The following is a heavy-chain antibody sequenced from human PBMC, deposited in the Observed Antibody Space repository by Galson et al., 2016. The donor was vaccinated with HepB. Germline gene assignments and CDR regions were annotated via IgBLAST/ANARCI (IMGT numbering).Heavy chain of an antibody. V-gene: IGHV4-34*01. D-gene: IGHD4-17*01. Sequence: ETLSLTCAVYGGSLSGYYWSWIRQPPGKGLEWIGEINHSGGTNYNPSLKSRVTMSVDTSKNQFSLKLTSVTAADTAVYYCAKYNDDHGDYAMDYWGQGTLVTVSS. CDR2: INHSGGT. CDR1: GGSLSGYY. CDR3: AKYNDDHGDYAMDY. J-gene: IGHJ4*02.